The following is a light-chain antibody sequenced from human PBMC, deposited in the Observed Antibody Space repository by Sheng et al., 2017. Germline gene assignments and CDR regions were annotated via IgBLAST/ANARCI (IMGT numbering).Light chain of an antibody. Sequence: EIVLTQSPGTLSLSPGERATLSCRASQSVSSSYLAWYQQKLGQAPRLLIYGASTRATGIPGRFSGSGSGTDFTLTISRVEPEDFAVYYCQQYDSSPNYTFGQGTKLEIK. CDR2: GAS. CDR1: QSVSSSY. J-gene: IGKJ2*01. CDR3: QQYDSSPNYT. V-gene: IGKV3-20*01.